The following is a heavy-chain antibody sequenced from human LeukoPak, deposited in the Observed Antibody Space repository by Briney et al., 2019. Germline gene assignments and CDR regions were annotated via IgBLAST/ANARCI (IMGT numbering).Heavy chain of an antibody. CDR2: IYYSGST. D-gene: IGHD3-10*01. J-gene: IGHJ1*01. CDR1: GGSSSSYY. V-gene: IGHV4-59*01. CDR3: ARDGNWFGEPSPFQH. Sequence: ASETLSLTCTVSGGSSSSYYWSWIRQPPGKGLEWIGYIYYSGSTNYNPSLKSRVTISVDTSKNQFSLKLSSVTAADTAVYYCARDGNWFGEPSPFQHWGQGTLVTVSS.